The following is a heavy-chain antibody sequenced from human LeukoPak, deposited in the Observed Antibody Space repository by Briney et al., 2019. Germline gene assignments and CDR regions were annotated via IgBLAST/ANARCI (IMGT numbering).Heavy chain of an antibody. D-gene: IGHD3-22*01. V-gene: IGHV3-7*01. CDR2: IKQDGSEK. CDR1: TSTFSSLW. CDR3: AGKIVSDY. Sequence: PGGSLRLSCAVSTSTFSSLWMSWVRQAPGKGLEWVANIKQDGSEKYYVDSVKGRFTISRDNAKNSLYLQMNSLRAEDTAVYYCAGKIVSDYWGQGTLVTVSS. J-gene: IGHJ4*02.